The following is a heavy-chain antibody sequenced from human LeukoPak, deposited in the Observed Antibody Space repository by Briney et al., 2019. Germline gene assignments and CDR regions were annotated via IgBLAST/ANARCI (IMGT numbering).Heavy chain of an antibody. CDR3: ARSRQSGVFEY. D-gene: IGHD3-10*01. J-gene: IGHJ4*02. V-gene: IGHV5-51*01. CDR2: IYPGDSDT. Sequence: GESLKISCKGSGYSFTSYWIGWVRQMPGEGLEWMGIIYPGDSDTRYSPSFQGQVTISADKSINAAYLQWSSLKASDTAMYYCARSRQSGVFEYWGQGTLVTVSS. CDR1: GYSFTSYW.